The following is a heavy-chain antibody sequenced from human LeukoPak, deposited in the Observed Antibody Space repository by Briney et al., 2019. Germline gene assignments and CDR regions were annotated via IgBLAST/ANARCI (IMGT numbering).Heavy chain of an antibody. Sequence: PGGSLRLSCAASGFTFSSYSMNWVRQAPGKGRKWFSSISSSSSYISYADSMKGRFTISRDNAKNSLYLQMNSRRAEDTAVYYCARDFKAWYSSSWTDYWGQGTLVTVSS. CDR3: ARDFKAWYSSSWTDY. D-gene: IGHD6-13*01. CDR1: GFTFSSYS. J-gene: IGHJ4*02. V-gene: IGHV3-21*01. CDR2: ISSSSSYI.